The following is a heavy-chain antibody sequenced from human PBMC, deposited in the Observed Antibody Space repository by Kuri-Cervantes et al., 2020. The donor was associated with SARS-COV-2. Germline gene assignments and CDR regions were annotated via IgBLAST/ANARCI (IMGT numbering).Heavy chain of an antibody. V-gene: IGHV3-11*04. Sequence: GESLKISCAASGFTFSDYYMSWIRQAPGKGLEWVSYISSSGSTIYYADSVKGRFTISRDNAKNSLYLQMNSLRAEGTAVYYCASPIYCSSTSCYLGRSHDAFDIWGQGTMVTVSS. J-gene: IGHJ3*02. CDR1: GFTFSDYY. D-gene: IGHD2-2*01. CDR2: ISSSGSTI. CDR3: ASPIYCSSTSCYLGRSHDAFDI.